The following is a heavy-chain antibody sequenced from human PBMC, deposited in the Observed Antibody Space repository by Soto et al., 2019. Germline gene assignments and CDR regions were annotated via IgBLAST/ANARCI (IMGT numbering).Heavy chain of an antibody. CDR2: VYYSGNN. Sequence: SETLSLTCTVSGGSISSSSYYWDWIRQPSGKGLEWIGNVYYSGNNHYNPSLNSRVTMSIDTSKNQFSLRLSSVTAADTAVYYCAIPYCSGGSCYYYGMNVWGQGTTVTVSS. CDR1: GGSISSSSYY. V-gene: IGHV4-39*01. CDR3: AIPYCSGGSCYYYGMNV. D-gene: IGHD2-15*01. J-gene: IGHJ6*02.